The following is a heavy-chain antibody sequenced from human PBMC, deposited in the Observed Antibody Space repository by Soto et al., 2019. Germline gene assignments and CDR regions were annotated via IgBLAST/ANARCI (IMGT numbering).Heavy chain of an antibody. Sequence: PVGSLRLSCAAFGLTISGKKYVAWVRQAPGKGLEWVSALYDVDGSFYADSVKGRFTTSSDSSKTTVYLQINDLRPDDTAVYYCATWDERQHAYDVWGQGTTVTVSS. V-gene: IGHV3-53*01. J-gene: IGHJ3*01. CDR3: ATWDERQHAYDV. CDR1: GLTISGKKY. D-gene: IGHD1-1*01. CDR2: LYDVDGS.